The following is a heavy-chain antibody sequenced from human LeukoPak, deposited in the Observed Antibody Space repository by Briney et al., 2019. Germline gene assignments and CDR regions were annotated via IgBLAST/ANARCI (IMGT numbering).Heavy chain of an antibody. CDR2: IKTKTDRGTR. CDR3: TTQGTMIRGAIWDF. CDR1: GFTFSNAW. Sequence: PGGSLRLSCEASGFTFSNAWMSWDRQAPGKGLEGVGRIKTKTDRGTRDYAGPVKDRFTISRDDSKNTLYLEMNSLKIEDTAMYYCTTQGTMIRGAIWDFWGQGTLVTVSS. J-gene: IGHJ4*02. D-gene: IGHD3-10*01. V-gene: IGHV3-15*01.